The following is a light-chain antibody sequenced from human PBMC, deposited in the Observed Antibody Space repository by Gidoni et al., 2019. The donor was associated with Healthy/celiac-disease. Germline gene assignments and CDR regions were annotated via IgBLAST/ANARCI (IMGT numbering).Light chain of an antibody. CDR2: AAS. V-gene: IGKV1-39*01. CDR3: QQSYSTPRT. CDR1: QSISSY. Sequence: DIQMTPYPSYLSASVGDRVNITCRASQSISSYLNWYQQKPGKAPKLLSYAASSLQSGVPSRFSGSGSGTDFTLTISSLQPEDFATYYCQQSYSTPRTFGQGTKVEIK. J-gene: IGKJ1*01.